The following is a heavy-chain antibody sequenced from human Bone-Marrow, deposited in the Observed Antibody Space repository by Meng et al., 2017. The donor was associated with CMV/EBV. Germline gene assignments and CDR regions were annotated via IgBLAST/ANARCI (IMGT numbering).Heavy chain of an antibody. V-gene: IGHV3-21*01. J-gene: IGHJ6*02. D-gene: IGHD4-11*01. CDR2: ISSSSSYI. CDR1: GFTFSSYS. CDR3: ARVDFGTTVTHALVYGMDV. Sequence: GESLKISCAASGFTFSSYSMNWVRQAPGKGLEWVSSISSSSSYIYYADSVKGRFTISRDNAKYSLYLQMNSLRDDDTAVDYCARVDFGTTVTHALVYGMDVWGQGTTVTVSS.